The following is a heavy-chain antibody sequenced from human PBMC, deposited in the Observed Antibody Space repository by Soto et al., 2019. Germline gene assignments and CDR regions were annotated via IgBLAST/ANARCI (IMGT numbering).Heavy chain of an antibody. Sequence: PGGSLRLSCAASGFTLRSYWMHWVRQAPGKGLVWVSRINSDGSSTSYADSVKGRFTISRDNAKNTLYLQMNSLRAEDTAVYYCARVGAGTWSSSWYGEWFDPWGQGTLVTVSS. CDR1: GFTLRSYW. CDR3: ARVGAGTWSSSWYGEWFDP. CDR2: INSDGSST. V-gene: IGHV3-74*01. D-gene: IGHD6-13*01. J-gene: IGHJ5*02.